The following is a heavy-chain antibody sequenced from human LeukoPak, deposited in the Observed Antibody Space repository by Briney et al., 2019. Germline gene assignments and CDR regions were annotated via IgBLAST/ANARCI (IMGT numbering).Heavy chain of an antibody. CDR1: GGSISSGDYY. CDR3: ARDCSSTSCFPSDY. Sequence: SETLSLTCTVSGGSISSGDYYWSWIRQPPGKGLEWIGYIYYSGSTYYNPSLRSRVTISVDTSKNQFSLKLSSVTAADTAVYYCARDCSSTSCFPSDYWGQGTLVTVSS. CDR2: IYYSGST. D-gene: IGHD2-2*01. J-gene: IGHJ4*02. V-gene: IGHV4-30-4*01.